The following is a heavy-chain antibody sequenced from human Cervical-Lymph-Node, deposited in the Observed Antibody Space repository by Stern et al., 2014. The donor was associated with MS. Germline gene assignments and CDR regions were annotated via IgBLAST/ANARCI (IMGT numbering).Heavy chain of an antibody. Sequence: QVQLLESGAGLVKPGGTLRLSCAASGFIFSDHYMSWIRPAQATGQEWVCYISRSGTTINYADSVKGRITISRDDAKNSLHLQMNSLRVEDTAVYYCARVGIKMAYAMDSWGQGVLVTVSS. CDR2: ISRSGTTI. J-gene: IGHJ4*02. CDR3: ARVGIKMAYAMDS. V-gene: IGHV3-11*01. D-gene: IGHD2-8*01. CDR1: GFIFSDHY.